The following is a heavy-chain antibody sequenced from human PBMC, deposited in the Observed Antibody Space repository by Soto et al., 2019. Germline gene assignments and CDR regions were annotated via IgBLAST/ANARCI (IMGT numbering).Heavy chain of an antibody. CDR1: GYTFTSYY. D-gene: IGHD6-13*01. CDR2: INPSGGST. Sequence: ASVKVSCKASGYTFTSYYMHWVRQAPGQGLEWMGIINPSGGSTSYAQKFQGRVTMTRDTSTSTVYMELSSLRSEDTAVYYCARDSIAAAGTPPTYYYYGMDVWGQGTTVTV. V-gene: IGHV1-46*01. J-gene: IGHJ6*02. CDR3: ARDSIAAAGTPPTYYYYGMDV.